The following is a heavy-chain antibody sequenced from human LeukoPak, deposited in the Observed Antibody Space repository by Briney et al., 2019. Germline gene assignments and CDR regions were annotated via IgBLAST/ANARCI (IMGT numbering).Heavy chain of an antibody. CDR1: GFTFSYYA. D-gene: IGHD6-19*01. CDR2: NSADGFTK. CDR3: ARDQFDIAVAGIGPWLHP. J-gene: IGHJ5*02. Sequence: GGSLRLSRAASGFTFSYYAMSWVPQAPGKGLVGVSDNSADGFTKFYADSVRGRFTISRDNPKNTLYLQKNSLRAEDTAVYYCARDQFDIAVAGIGPWLHPGGQGTLVSVSS. V-gene: IGHV3-23*01.